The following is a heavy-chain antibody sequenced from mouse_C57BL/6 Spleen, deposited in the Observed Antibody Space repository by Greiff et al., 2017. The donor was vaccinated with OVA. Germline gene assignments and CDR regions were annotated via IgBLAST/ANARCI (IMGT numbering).Heavy chain of an antibody. CDR2: IDPSDSET. V-gene: IGHV1-52*01. CDR3: ARMDYGSSPRAMDY. D-gene: IGHD1-1*01. Sequence: QVQLQQPGAELVRPGSSVKLSCKASGYTFTSYWMHWVKQRPIQGLEWIGNIDPSDSETHYNQKFKDKATLTVDKSSSTAYMQRSSLTSEDSAVYYCARMDYGSSPRAMDYWGQGTSVTVSS. CDR1: GYTFTSYW. J-gene: IGHJ4*01.